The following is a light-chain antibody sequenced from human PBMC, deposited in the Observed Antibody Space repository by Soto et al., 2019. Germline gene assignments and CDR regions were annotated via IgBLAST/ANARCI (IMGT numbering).Light chain of an antibody. CDR3: QQYYSSPS. CDR1: QSVLFTSNNKNY. V-gene: IGKV4-1*01. Sequence: DIVMTQSPDSLVVSLGERATINCKSSQSVLFTSNNKNYLAWYQQIPGQPPKLLIYWASTRESGVPDRFSGSGSGTDFTLTISSLQAEDVAVYYCQQYYSSPSFGQGTRLEIK. CDR2: WAS. J-gene: IGKJ5*01.